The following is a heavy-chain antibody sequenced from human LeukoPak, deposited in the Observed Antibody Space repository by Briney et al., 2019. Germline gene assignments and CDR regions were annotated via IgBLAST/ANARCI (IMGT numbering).Heavy chain of an antibody. CDR3: AALRFLEWLNWFDP. Sequence: ASVKVSCKAFGYTFTSNYMHWVRQAPGQGPEWMGVISPSGGSTTYAQKFQGRVTLTRDMSTSTAYMELSSLRSEDTAVYYCAALRFLEWLNWFDPWGQGTLVTVSS. CDR2: ISPSGGST. J-gene: IGHJ5*02. V-gene: IGHV1-46*01. CDR1: GYTFTSNY. D-gene: IGHD3-3*01.